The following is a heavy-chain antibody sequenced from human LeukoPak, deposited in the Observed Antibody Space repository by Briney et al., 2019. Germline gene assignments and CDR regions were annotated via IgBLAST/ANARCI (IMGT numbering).Heavy chain of an antibody. CDR1: GGSISSGGYS. D-gene: IGHD2-2*01. V-gene: IGHV4-30-2*01. J-gene: IGHJ4*02. CDR3: ARGYCSSTSCYPTDY. CDR2: IYHSGST. Sequence: SQTLSLTCAVSGGSISSGGYSWSWIRQPPGKGLEWIGYIYHSGSTYYNPSLKSRVTISVDRSKNQFSLKLSSVTAADTAVYYCARGYCSSTSCYPTDYWGQGTLVTVSS.